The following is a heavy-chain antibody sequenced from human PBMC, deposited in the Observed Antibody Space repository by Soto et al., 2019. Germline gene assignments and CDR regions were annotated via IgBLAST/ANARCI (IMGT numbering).Heavy chain of an antibody. CDR1: GFTFSSYA. D-gene: IGHD3-22*01. Sequence: GGSLRLSCAASGFTFSSYAMSWVRQAPGKGLEWVSAISGSGGSTYYADSVKGRFTISRDNSKNTLYLQMNSLRAEDTAVYYCAKATYDTTFYTSSFDSWGQGTLVTVSS. V-gene: IGHV3-23*01. J-gene: IGHJ4*02. CDR2: ISGSGGST. CDR3: AKATYDTTFYTSSFDS.